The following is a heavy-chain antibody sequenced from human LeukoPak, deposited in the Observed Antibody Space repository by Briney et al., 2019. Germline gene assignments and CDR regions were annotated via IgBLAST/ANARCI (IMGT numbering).Heavy chain of an antibody. CDR1: GYTFTDNA. Sequence: ASVKVSCKASGYTFTDNAVTWVRQAPGQGLEWVGRISVYTGTTNSPQKFPGRVTMTTDRSTSTAYMELRSLRSDDTAVYYCAKDLLRGWFDPWGQGTLVTVSS. CDR3: AKDLLRGWFDP. V-gene: IGHV1-18*04. CDR2: ISVYTGTT. J-gene: IGHJ5*02.